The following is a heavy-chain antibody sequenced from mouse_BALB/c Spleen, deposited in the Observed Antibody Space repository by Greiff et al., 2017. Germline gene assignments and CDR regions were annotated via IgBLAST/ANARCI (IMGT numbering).Heavy chain of an antibody. CDR1: GFTFTDYY. CDR2: IRNKANGYTT. D-gene: IGHD2-10*01. J-gene: IGHJ2*01. CDR3: ATYWFDY. V-gene: IGHV7-3*02. Sequence: EVKLVESGGGLVQPGGSLRLSCATSGFTFTDYYMSWVRQPPGKALEWLGFIRNKANGYTTEYSASVKGRFTISRDNSQSILYLQMNTLRAEDSATYYCATYWFDYWGQGTTLTVSS.